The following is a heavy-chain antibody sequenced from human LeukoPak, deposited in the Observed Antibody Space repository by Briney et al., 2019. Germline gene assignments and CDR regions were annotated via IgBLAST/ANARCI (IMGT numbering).Heavy chain of an antibody. D-gene: IGHD1-26*01. CDR3: ARGVGATI. CDR2: IYYSGST. CDR1: GGSISSSNYY. Sequence: SETLSLTCTVSGGSISSSNYYWGWIRQPPGKGLEWIGSIYYSGSTYYNPSLKSRVTISVDTSKNQFSLKMSSVTAADTAVYYCARGVGATIWGQGTLVTVSS. V-gene: IGHV4-39*07. J-gene: IGHJ4*02.